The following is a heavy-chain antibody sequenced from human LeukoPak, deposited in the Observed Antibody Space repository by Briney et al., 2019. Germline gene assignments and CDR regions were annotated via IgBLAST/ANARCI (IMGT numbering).Heavy chain of an antibody. J-gene: IGHJ4*02. CDR3: AKYLGHYDSSGFLFDY. V-gene: IGHV3-30*02. CDR2: IRYDGFNE. CDR1: GFTFSAYA. Sequence: GGSLRLSCAASGFTFSAYAMHWVRQAPGKGLDWVAFIRYDGFNEYYADSVKGRFTISRDNSKNTVYLQMNSLRAENTAVYYCAKYLGHYDSSGFLFDYWGQGALVTVSS. D-gene: IGHD3-22*01.